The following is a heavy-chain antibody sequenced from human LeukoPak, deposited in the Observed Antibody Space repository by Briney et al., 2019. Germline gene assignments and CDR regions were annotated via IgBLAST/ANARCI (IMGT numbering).Heavy chain of an antibody. J-gene: IGHJ6*02. Sequence: GGSPRLSCAASGFTVSSNYMSWVRQAPGKGLEWVSVIYSGGSTYYADSVKGRFTISRDNSKNTLYLQMNSLRAEDTAVYYCARGSSGYSYGYFYYYYGMDVWGQGTTVTVSS. CDR3: ARGSSGYSYGYFYYYYGMDV. CDR2: IYSGGST. V-gene: IGHV3-66*01. D-gene: IGHD5-18*01. CDR1: GFTVSSNY.